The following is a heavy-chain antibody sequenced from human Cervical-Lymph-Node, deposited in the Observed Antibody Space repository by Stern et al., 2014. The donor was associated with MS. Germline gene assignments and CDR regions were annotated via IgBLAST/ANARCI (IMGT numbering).Heavy chain of an antibody. CDR3: ARDLADYRYYFDS. V-gene: IGHV1-2*02. J-gene: IGHJ4*02. Sequence: QVQLVQSGTDVKKPGASAKVSCEASGYTFTGYYIHWVRQAPGQGLEWMGWINPDTGATTYAQNFKGRVTMTRDTSISTAYMVLTRLSSDDTAVYYCARDLADYRYYFDSWGQGTLVTVSS. CDR2: INPDTGAT. D-gene: IGHD4-11*01. CDR1: GYTFTGYY.